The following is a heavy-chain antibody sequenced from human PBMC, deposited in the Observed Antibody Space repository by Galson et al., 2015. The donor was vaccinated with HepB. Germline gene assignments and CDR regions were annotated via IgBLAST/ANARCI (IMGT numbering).Heavy chain of an antibody. D-gene: IGHD1-26*01. Sequence: SLRLSCAASGFTFDHYWIHWVRQAPGKGLMWVSRINADGSDTGYADSAEGRFTISRDTAKRVLYLQMDSLTVADTAVYYCARDSGSYPFDYWGQGTLVTVSS. CDR2: INADGSDT. J-gene: IGHJ4*02. CDR1: GFTFDHYW. CDR3: ARDSGSYPFDY. V-gene: IGHV3-74*01.